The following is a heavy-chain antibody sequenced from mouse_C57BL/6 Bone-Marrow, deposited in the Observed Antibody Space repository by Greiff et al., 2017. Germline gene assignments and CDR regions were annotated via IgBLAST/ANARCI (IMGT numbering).Heavy chain of an antibody. CDR1: GFTFSDYG. CDR2: ISSGSSTI. J-gene: IGHJ4*01. D-gene: IGHD1-3*01. V-gene: IGHV5-17*01. CDR3: ASYIWLSMDY. Sequence: EVHLVESGGGLVKPGGSLKLSCAASGFTFSDYGMHWVRQAPEKGLEWVAYISSGSSTIYYADTVKGRFTISRDNAKNTLFLQMTSLRSEDTAMYYCASYIWLSMDYWGQGTSVTVSS.